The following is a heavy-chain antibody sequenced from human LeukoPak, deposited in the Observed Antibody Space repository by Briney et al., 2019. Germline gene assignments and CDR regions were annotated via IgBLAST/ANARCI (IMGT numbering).Heavy chain of an antibody. D-gene: IGHD3-22*01. CDR2: ISGSGGST. CDR3: AKVVSSGSYTVPTFDY. V-gene: IGHV3-23*01. Sequence: GGSLRLSCAASGFTFSSYAMSWVRQAPGKGLEWVSAISGSGGSTYYADSVKGRFTISRDNSKNTLYLQMNSLRAEDTAVYYCAKVVSSGSYTVPTFDYWGQGTLVTVSS. J-gene: IGHJ4*02. CDR1: GFTFSSYA.